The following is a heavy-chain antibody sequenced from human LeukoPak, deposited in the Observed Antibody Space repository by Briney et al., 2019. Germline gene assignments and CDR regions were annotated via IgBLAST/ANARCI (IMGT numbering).Heavy chain of an antibody. CDR1: GFTFRNYW. J-gene: IGHJ4*02. V-gene: IGHV3-7*01. CDR3: ARWAYFHDSSGYFFDK. D-gene: IGHD3-22*01. Sequence: GGSLRLSCAASGFTFRNYWMGWVRQAPGKGLEWVANTKPDGSAEYYADSVKGRFTISRDNSKTTLYLQMNSLRAEDTAVYYCARWAYFHDSSGYFFDKWGQGTLVTVSS. CDR2: TKPDGSAE.